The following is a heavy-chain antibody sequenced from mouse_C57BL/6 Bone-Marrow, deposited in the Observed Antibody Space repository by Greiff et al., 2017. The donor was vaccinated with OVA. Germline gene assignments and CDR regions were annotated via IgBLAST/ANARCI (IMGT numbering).Heavy chain of an antibody. CDR1: GYTFTSYW. V-gene: IGHV1-64*01. CDR3: ARWGYYGSSQAWFAY. Sequence: QVQLKQSGAELVKPGASVKLSCKASGYTFTSYWMHWVKQRPGQGLEWIGMIHPNSGSTNYNEKFKSKATLTVDKSSSTAYMQLSSLTSEDSAVYYCARWGYYGSSQAWFAYWGQGTLVTVSA. J-gene: IGHJ3*01. CDR2: IHPNSGST. D-gene: IGHD1-1*01.